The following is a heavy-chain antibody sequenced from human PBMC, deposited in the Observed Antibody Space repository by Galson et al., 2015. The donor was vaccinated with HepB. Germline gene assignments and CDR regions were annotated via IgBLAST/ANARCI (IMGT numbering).Heavy chain of an antibody. Sequence: SLRLSCAASGFTFSNAWMSWVRQAPGKGLEWVAVISYDGSNKYYADSVKGRFTISRDNSKNTLYLQMSSLRAEDTAVYYCAREVGGWPGLSFDYWGQGTLVIVSS. J-gene: IGHJ4*02. CDR1: GFTFSNAW. V-gene: IGHV3-30-3*01. CDR2: ISYDGSNK. CDR3: AREVGGWPGLSFDY. D-gene: IGHD1-26*01.